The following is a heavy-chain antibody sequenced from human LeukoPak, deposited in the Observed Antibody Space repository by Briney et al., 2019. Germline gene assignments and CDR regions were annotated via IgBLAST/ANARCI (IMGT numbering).Heavy chain of an antibody. Sequence: GGSLRLSCAASGFTFSDYYMSWIRQAPGKGLEWVSYISSSDPTIYYADSVRGRFTISRDNAKNSLYLQMNSLRAEDTAVYYCARTMTGTTLDYWGQGTLVTVSS. CDR3: ARTMTGTTLDY. CDR2: ISSSDPTI. D-gene: IGHD1-20*01. CDR1: GFTFSDYY. V-gene: IGHV3-11*04. J-gene: IGHJ4*02.